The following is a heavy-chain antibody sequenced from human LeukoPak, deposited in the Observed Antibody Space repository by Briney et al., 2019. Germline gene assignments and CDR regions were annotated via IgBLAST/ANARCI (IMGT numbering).Heavy chain of an antibody. D-gene: IGHD3-10*01. CDR2: ISSSGSNI. Sequence: GSLSFSSAASGFTFSSIEMNWDRQAPGKGREWVSYISSSGSNIYYADSVKGRFTISRDNAKNSLYLQMNSLRAEDTAVYYCARGRSMVRGFNCFDPWGEGTLVSVSS. CDR3: ARGRSMVRGFNCFDP. V-gene: IGHV3-48*03. CDR1: GFTFSSIE. J-gene: IGHJ5*02.